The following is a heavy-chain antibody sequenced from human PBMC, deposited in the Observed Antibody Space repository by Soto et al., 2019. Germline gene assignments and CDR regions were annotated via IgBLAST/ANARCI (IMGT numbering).Heavy chain of an antibody. CDR2: IIPIFGTA. D-gene: IGHD3-22*01. CDR1: GGTFSSYA. V-gene: IGHV1-69*13. CDR3: ASNYSDSSGYHDPPTS. Sequence: SVKVSCKASGGTFSSYAISWVRQAPGQGLEWMGGIIPIFGTANYAQKFQGRVTITADESTSTAYMELSSLRSEDTAVYYCASNYSDSSGYHDPPTSWGQGTLVNVSS. J-gene: IGHJ5*02.